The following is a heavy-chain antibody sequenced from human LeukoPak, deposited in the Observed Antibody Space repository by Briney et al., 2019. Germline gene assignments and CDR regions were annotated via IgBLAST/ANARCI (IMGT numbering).Heavy chain of an antibody. Sequence: GRSLRLSCAASGFTFSSYGMHWVRQAPGKGLEWVVVIWYDGSNKYYADSVKGRFTISRDNSKNTLYLQMNSLRAEDTAVYYCARDAIAARPRNWFDPWGQGTLVTVSS. V-gene: IGHV3-33*01. CDR2: IWYDGSNK. J-gene: IGHJ5*02. CDR1: GFTFSSYG. D-gene: IGHD6-6*01. CDR3: ARDAIAARPRNWFDP.